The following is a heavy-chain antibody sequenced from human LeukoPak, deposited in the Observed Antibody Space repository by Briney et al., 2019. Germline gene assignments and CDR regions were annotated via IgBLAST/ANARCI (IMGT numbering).Heavy chain of an antibody. Sequence: PSETLSLTCTVSGGSISSVIYYWSWIRQPAGKGLEWIGRIYNSGSTTYNPSLKSRVTISVDTSKNQFSLKLSSVTAADTAVYYCARDGSGGYYDPPGAFDIWGQGTMVTVSS. D-gene: IGHD3-22*01. CDR3: ARDGSGGYYDPPGAFDI. CDR2: IYNSGST. V-gene: IGHV4-61*02. J-gene: IGHJ3*02. CDR1: GGSISSVIYY.